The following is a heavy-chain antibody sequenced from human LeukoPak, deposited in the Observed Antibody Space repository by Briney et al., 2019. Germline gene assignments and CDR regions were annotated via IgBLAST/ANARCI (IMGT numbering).Heavy chain of an antibody. V-gene: IGHV3-30*02. CDR3: ARGTATHQYSFDY. CDR2: TRYDKSDI. Sequence: GGSLRLSCAASGFTFSNYGMHWVRQAPGKGLEWVVLTRYDKSDIYYVDSVKGRFTISRDNSKNILYLQMNSLRAEDTAVYFCARGTATHQYSFDYWGQGTLVTVSS. D-gene: IGHD2-2*01. CDR1: GFTFSNYG. J-gene: IGHJ4*02.